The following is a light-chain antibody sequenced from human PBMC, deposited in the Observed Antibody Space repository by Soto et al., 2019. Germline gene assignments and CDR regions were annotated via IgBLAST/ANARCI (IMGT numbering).Light chain of an antibody. CDR1: SGHSSYA. Sequence: QPVLTQSPSASASLGASVKLTCTLSSGHSSYAIAWHQKQPGKGPRYLMDLNNDGSHTKGDGIPDRFSGSSSGAERYLIISSRQSEYGADYYCQVWGTGFQVFGGGVKLIVL. CDR3: QVWGTGFQV. CDR2: LNNDGSH. V-gene: IGLV4-69*01. J-gene: IGLJ3*02.